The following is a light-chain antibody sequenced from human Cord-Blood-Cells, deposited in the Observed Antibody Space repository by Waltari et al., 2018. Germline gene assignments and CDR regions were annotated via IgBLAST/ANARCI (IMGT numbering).Light chain of an antibody. CDR1: RSHIGSTY. CDR3: AAWDDSLSVVV. J-gene: IGLJ2*01. V-gene: IGLV1-47*01. Sequence: QSVLTQPPSASGTPGPRVTIPCSGSRSHIGSTYVSWYQQLPGTAPKLLSYRNNQRPSGVPDRFSGSKSGTSASLAISGLRSEDEADYYCAAWDDSLSVVVFGGGTKLTVL. CDR2: RNN.